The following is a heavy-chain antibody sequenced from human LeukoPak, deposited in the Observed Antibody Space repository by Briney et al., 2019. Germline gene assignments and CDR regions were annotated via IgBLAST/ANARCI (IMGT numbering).Heavy chain of an antibody. V-gene: IGHV4-39*02. J-gene: IGHJ5*02. D-gene: IGHD6-19*01. CDR1: GGSIGRRNYY. CDR3: ASHLLYSSGWYNWFDP. CDR2: VYSGGTT. Sequence: PSETLSLTCNVSGGSIGRRNYYWGWIRQPPGKGLEWIGSVYSGGTTHYNSSLKSRVSISVDTSKNHFSLKLNSVTAADTAMYYCASHLLYSSGWYNWFDPWGQGTPVTVSS.